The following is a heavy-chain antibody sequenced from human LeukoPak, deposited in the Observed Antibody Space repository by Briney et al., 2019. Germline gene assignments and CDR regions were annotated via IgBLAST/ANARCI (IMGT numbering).Heavy chain of an antibody. CDR2: IIPIFGTA. J-gene: IGHJ5*02. D-gene: IGHD3-3*01. Sequence: ASVKVFCKASGGTFSSYAISWVRQAPGQGLEWMGGIIPIFGTANYAQKFQGRVTITADESTSTAYMELSSLRSEDTAVYYCAREFLEWLSWFDPWGQGTLVTVSS. CDR1: GGTFSSYA. CDR3: AREFLEWLSWFDP. V-gene: IGHV1-69*13.